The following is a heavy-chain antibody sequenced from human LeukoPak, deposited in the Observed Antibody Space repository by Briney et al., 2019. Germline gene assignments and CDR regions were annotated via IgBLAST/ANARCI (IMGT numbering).Heavy chain of an antibody. V-gene: IGHV4-39*07. CDR2: IYYSGST. CDR1: GGSISSSSYY. CDR3: ARGNSYGSGSYVDY. J-gene: IGHJ4*02. D-gene: IGHD3-10*01. Sequence: SETLSLTCTVSGGSISSSSYYWGWIRQPPGKGLEWIGSIYYSGSTYYNPSLKSRVTISVDTSKNQFSLKLSSVTAADTAVYYCARGNSYGSGSYVDYWGQGTLVTVSS.